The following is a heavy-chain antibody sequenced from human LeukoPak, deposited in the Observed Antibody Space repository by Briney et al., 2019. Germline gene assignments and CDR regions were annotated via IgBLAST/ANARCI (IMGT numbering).Heavy chain of an antibody. J-gene: IGHJ4*02. Sequence: GGSLRLSCAASGFTFSSYAMSWVRQAPGKGLEWVSAISGSGDSTYYADSVKGRFTISRDNSKNTLYLQMNTLRAEDTAVYYCAKDRQSSCRSGSYYAIDYWGQGTLVTVSS. CDR1: GFTFSSYA. D-gene: IGHD3-10*01. CDR3: AKDRQSSCRSGSYYAIDY. CDR2: ISGSGDST. V-gene: IGHV3-23*01.